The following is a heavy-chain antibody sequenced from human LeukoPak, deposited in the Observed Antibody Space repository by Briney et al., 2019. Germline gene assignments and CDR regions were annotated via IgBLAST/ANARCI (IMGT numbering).Heavy chain of an antibody. V-gene: IGHV3-7*01. J-gene: IGHJ4*02. CDR1: GFPFSSYW. CDR3: VKGGWIHILDC. Sequence: PGGTLRLPCAASGFPFSSYWMTWVRQTPGKGLEWVANTKHDGSDAYYADSVSGRLTVSRDNAKNSLYLQMNSLRAEDTAVYYCVKGGWIHILDCWGQGTLVTVSP. D-gene: IGHD5-18*01. CDR2: TKHDGSDA.